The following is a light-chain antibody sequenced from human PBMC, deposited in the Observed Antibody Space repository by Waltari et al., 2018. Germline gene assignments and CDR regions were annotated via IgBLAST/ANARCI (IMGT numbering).Light chain of an antibody. Sequence: QAVVTQEPSLTVSPGGTVPPTCGSSTGAVTSGHYPYWFQQKPGQAPRTRIYDTSNKHSWTPARFSGSLLGGKAALTLSGAQPEDEANYYCFLSYSGAVIFGGGTKLTVL. CDR2: DTS. V-gene: IGLV7-46*01. J-gene: IGLJ2*01. CDR3: FLSYSGAVI. CDR1: TGAVTSGHY.